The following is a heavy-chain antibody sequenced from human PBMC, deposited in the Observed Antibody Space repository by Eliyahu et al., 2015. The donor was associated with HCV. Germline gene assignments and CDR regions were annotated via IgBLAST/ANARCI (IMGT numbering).Heavy chain of an antibody. D-gene: IGHD3-10*01. J-gene: IGHJ3*02. Sequence: EAQLVESGGGLVKPGGSLRLSCAASGFAFSNAYMSWVRQAPGKGLEWAGRIKSKSAGGTTDYAAPVRGRFTISRDDSKNTLYLQMNSLKTEDTAVYYCATGFGHFDDAFDICGQGTMVTVSS. CDR3: ATGFGHFDDAFDI. CDR1: GFAFSNAY. CDR2: IKSKSAGGTT. V-gene: IGHV3-15*01.